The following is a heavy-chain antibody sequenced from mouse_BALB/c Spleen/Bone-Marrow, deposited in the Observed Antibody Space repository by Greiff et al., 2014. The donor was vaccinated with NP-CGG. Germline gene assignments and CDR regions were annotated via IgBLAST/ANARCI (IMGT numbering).Heavy chain of an antibody. Sequence: EVQLQQSGAELVKPGASVKLSCTACGFNIKDTYMHWVKQRPEQGLEWIGRIDPANGNTKYDPKFQGKATITADTSSNTAYLQLSSLTSEDTAVYYCATYYYGSSWGFAYWGQGTLVTVSA. CDR3: ATYYYGSSWGFAY. CDR1: GFNIKDTY. J-gene: IGHJ3*01. V-gene: IGHV14-3*02. D-gene: IGHD1-1*01. CDR2: IDPANGNT.